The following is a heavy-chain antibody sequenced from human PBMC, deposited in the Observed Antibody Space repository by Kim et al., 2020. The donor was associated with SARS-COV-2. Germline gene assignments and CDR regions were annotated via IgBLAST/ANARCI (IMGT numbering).Heavy chain of an antibody. J-gene: IGHJ6*02. D-gene: IGHD3-22*01. CDR3: ARAPPYDSSGYYLKYNYYYGMDV. V-gene: IGHV1-46*01. Sequence: ASVKVSCKASGYTFTNYFIHWVRQAPGQGLQWMGIINPSGGDTTYAQKFQGRVTMTRDTSTSTVYMELGSLRSEDTAVYYCARAPPYDSSGYYLKYNYYYGMDVWGQGTTVTVSS. CDR2: INPSGGDT. CDR1: GYTFTNYF.